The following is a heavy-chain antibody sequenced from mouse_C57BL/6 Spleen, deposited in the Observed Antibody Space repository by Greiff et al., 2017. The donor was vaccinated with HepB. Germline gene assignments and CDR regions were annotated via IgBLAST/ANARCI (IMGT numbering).Heavy chain of an antibody. CDR3: ARGVYSNYVFAY. CDR2: IYPRSGNT. Sequence: VKLQQSGAELARPGASVKLSCKASGYTFTSYGISWVKQRTGQGLEWIGEIYPRSGNTYYNEKFKGKATLTADKSSSTAYMELRSLTSEDSAVYFCARGVYSNYVFAYWGQGTLVSVSA. CDR1: GYTFTSYG. J-gene: IGHJ3*01. V-gene: IGHV1-81*01. D-gene: IGHD2-5*01.